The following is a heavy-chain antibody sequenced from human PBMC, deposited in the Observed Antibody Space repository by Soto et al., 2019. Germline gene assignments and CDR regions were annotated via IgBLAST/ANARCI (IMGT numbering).Heavy chain of an antibody. Sequence: QVQLQESGPGLVKPSETLSLTCNVSGDSMSKYYWSWVRQPAGKGLEWIGRIWTSGSTNYNPSLKSRVTMSIDTSNKHFSLDLKSVTAADTAVYYCARTVGAAYYCDFWGQGVLVTVSS. V-gene: IGHV4-4*07. D-gene: IGHD3-16*01. J-gene: IGHJ4*02. CDR1: GDSMSKYY. CDR3: ARTVGAAYYCDF. CDR2: IWTSGST.